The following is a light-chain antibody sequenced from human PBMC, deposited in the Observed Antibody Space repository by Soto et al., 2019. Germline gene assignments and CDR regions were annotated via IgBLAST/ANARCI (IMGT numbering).Light chain of an antibody. V-gene: IGKV4-1*01. CDR2: WAS. Sequence: DIVLTQTSDFLAVSLGERATINCKSSQPVLDSSNNKNYLSWYQQKPGQPPKLLIYWASYRESGVPDRFSGSGSETDFTLTISSLQAEDVALYFCQQFSVSPWTFGQGTKVEIK. CDR3: QQFSVSPWT. J-gene: IGKJ1*01. CDR1: QPVLDSSNNKNY.